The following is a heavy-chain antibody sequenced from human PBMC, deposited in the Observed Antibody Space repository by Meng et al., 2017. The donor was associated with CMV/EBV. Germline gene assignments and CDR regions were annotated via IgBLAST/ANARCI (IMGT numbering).Heavy chain of an antibody. V-gene: IGHV4-38-2*02. CDR2: IADSRNT. J-gene: IGHJ3*02. D-gene: IGHD1-26*01. CDR1: GASVSRGYY. Sequence: SETLSLTCAVSGASVSRGYYWAWIRQPPGKRLEWIGSIADSRNTYYTPSLQSRVTIAVDTSKNQFSLKLTSVTAADTDVYFCAREVGAPYFDMWGQGATVTVSS. CDR3: AREVGAPYFDM.